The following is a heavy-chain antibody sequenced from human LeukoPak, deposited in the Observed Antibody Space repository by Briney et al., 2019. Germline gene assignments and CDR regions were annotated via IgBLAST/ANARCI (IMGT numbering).Heavy chain of an antibody. CDR3: ASPPHRYYYDSSGYSPRYFQH. CDR2: IIPILGIA. Sequence: SVKVSCKASGGTFSSYAISWVRQAPGQGLERMGRIIPILGIANYAQKFQGRVTITADKSTSTAYMELSSLRSEDTAVYYCASPPHRYYYDSSGYSPRYFQHWGQGTLVTVSS. V-gene: IGHV1-69*04. J-gene: IGHJ1*01. CDR1: GGTFSSYA. D-gene: IGHD3-22*01.